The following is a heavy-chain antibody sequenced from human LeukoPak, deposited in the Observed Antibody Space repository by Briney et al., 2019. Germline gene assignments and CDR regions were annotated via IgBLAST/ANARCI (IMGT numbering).Heavy chain of an antibody. J-gene: IGHJ4*02. CDR2: IKQDGSEK. CDR3: ARDRRT. Sequence: GGSLRLSCAASGFTFSNYGMSWVRQAPGKGLEWVANIKQDGSEKYYVDSVKGRFTISRDNAENSLYLQMNSLKAEDTAIYYCARDRRTWGQGTLVTVSS. D-gene: IGHD1-14*01. CDR1: GFTFSNYG. V-gene: IGHV3-7*03.